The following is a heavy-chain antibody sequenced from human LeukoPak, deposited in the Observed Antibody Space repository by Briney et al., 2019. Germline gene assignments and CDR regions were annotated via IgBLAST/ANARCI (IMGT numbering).Heavy chain of an antibody. D-gene: IGHD5-24*01. CDR3: ARGSRDGYNYYYYYGMDA. CDR1: GGSISSYY. Sequence: SETLSLTCTVPGGSISSYYWSWIRQPPGKGLEWIGYIYYSGSTNYNPSLKSRVTISVDTSKNQFSLKLSSVTAADTAVYYCARGSRDGYNYYYYYGMDAWGQGTTVTVSS. V-gene: IGHV4-59*01. CDR2: IYYSGST. J-gene: IGHJ6*02.